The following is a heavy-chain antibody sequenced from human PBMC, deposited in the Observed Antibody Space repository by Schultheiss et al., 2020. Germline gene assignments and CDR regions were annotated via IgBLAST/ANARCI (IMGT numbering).Heavy chain of an antibody. J-gene: IGHJ4*02. D-gene: IGHD5-18*01. V-gene: IGHV4-59*01. Sequence: SETLSLTCTVSGGSISSYYWSWIRQPPGKGLEWIGYIYYSGSTNYNPSLKSRVTISVDTSKNQFSLKLSSVTAADTAVYYCAREREFSYGYGFDYWGQGTLVTVSS. CDR2: IYYSGST. CDR3: AREREFSYGYGFDY. CDR1: GGSISSYY.